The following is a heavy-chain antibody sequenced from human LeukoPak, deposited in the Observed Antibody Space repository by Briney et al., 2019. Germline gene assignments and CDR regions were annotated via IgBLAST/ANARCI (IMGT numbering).Heavy chain of an antibody. J-gene: IGHJ4*02. Sequence: GGSLRLSCATSEFTFSNYAMYWVRQAPGKGLEWVSTISGSGGSTYYADSVKGRFTVSRDNSKNTLYLQMNSLKTEDTAVYYRTTDRSCSGGSCYFAADYWGQGTLVTVSS. CDR3: TTDRSCSGGSCYFAADY. CDR1: EFTFSNYA. D-gene: IGHD2-15*01. CDR2: ISGSGGST. V-gene: IGHV3-23*01.